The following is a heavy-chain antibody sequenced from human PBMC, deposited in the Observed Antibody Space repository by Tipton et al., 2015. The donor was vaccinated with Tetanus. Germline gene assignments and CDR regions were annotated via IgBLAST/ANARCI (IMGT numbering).Heavy chain of an antibody. CDR3: ARRRSAILSGSYHWYFDI. J-gene: IGHJ2*01. Sequence: QSGAEVKKPGESLNISCKASGYNFATFWIGWVRQKPGKGLEWMGIIFPGASGVRYSPTFEGQVTISADRSTTTAYLQWSSLQTSDTGMYFCARRRSAILSGSYHWYFDIWGRGTLVTVSS. CDR2: IFPGASGV. D-gene: IGHD3-9*01. V-gene: IGHV5-51*01. CDR1: GYNFATFW.